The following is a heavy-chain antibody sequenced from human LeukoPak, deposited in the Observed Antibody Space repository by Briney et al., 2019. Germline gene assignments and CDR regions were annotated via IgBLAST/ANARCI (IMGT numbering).Heavy chain of an antibody. CDR1: GFYFTNYN. CDR3: ARDLAWDAFDV. Sequence: TGGSLRLSCAASGFYFTNYNMNWVHQAPGKGLEWVSSIHSSSGSIYYADSLKGRFTISRDNAKNSLYLQMNSLRAEDTVVYYCARDLAWDAFDVWGQGTMVTVSS. J-gene: IGHJ3*01. V-gene: IGHV3-21*01. CDR2: IHSSSGSI.